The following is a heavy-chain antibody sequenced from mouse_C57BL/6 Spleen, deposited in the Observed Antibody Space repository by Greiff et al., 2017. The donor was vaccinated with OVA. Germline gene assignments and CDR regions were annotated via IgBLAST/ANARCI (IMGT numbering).Heavy chain of an antibody. D-gene: IGHD1-1*01. J-gene: IGHJ2*01. CDR2: IYPGSGNT. CDR1: GYTFTDYY. V-gene: IGHV1-76*01. Sequence: VQLQQSGAELVRPGASVKLSCKASGYTFTDYYINWVKQRPGQGLEWIARIYPGSGNTYYNEKFKGKATLTAEKSSSTAYMQLSSLTSEDSAVYFCARGGYYGSGDYWGQGTTLTVSS. CDR3: ARGGYYGSGDY.